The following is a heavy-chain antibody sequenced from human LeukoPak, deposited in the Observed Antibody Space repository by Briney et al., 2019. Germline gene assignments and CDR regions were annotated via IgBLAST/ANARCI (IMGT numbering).Heavy chain of an antibody. V-gene: IGHV3-74*01. Sequence: GGSLRLSCAASGFTFRSSWMHWVRQVPGRGLVWVSRINSDGTLITNADSVKGRFTISRDNAKNMLYLQMNSLRVEDTAVYYCVRDIGGDWDQGTLVTVSS. J-gene: IGHJ4*02. CDR2: INSDGTLI. CDR3: VRDIGGD. CDR1: GFTFRSSW. D-gene: IGHD1-26*01.